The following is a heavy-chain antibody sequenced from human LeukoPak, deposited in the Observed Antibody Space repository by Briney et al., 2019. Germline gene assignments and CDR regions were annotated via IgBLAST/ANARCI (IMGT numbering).Heavy chain of an antibody. CDR3: ARKVPASTYYYYYMDV. CDR1: GYTFTNNG. J-gene: IGHJ6*03. D-gene: IGHD2-2*01. CDR2: MNPNNGNA. Sequence: VASVRVSCKASGYTFTNNGINWVRQASGQGLEWMGWMNPNNGNAGYAQKFQGRITMTRNTSISTAYMELRSLRSEDTAVYYCARKVPASTYYYYYMDVWGKGTTVTVSS. V-gene: IGHV1-8*01.